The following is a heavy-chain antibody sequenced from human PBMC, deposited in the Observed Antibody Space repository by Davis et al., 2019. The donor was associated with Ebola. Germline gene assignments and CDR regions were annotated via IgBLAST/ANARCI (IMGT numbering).Heavy chain of an antibody. Sequence: GESLKISCAASGFTFNTYWMHWVRQAPGKGLMWVSRISGDGSSPSYADSVKGRFTISRDNSKNTLYLQMNSLRAEDTAVYYCAKVPYSIAARNWFDPWGQGTLVTVSS. D-gene: IGHD6-6*01. V-gene: IGHV3-74*01. CDR1: GFTFNTYW. CDR3: AKVPYSIAARNWFDP. J-gene: IGHJ5*02. CDR2: ISGDGSSP.